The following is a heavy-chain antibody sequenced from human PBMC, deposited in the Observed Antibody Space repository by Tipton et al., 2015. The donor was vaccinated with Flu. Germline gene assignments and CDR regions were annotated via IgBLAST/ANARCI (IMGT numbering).Heavy chain of an antibody. V-gene: IGHV4-39*07. D-gene: IGHD4-11*01. CDR3: ARRDYSNYVSEPKNWFDP. J-gene: IGHJ5*02. CDR2: TFHSGNT. Sequence: GLVKPSETLSLTCGVSGDSIRSSNYYWSWIRQPPGKGLEWIGNTFHSGNTYLNPSLKSRVTISIDTSKNEFSLKLSSVTAADTAVYYCARRDYSNYVSEPKNWFDPWGQGALVTVSS. CDR1: GDSIRSSNYY.